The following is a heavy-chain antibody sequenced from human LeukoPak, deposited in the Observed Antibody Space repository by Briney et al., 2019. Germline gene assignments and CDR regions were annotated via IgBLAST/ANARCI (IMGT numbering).Heavy chain of an antibody. CDR1: GFTFSNSA. D-gene: IGHD6-19*01. V-gene: IGHV3-23*01. Sequence: GGSLRLSCAASGFTFSNSAMTWVRQSPGKGLEWVSDISASGDTTHYADSVKGRFTISRDNSKNTLYLQMNSLRAEDTAVYYCARSKPKSLIAVAGLDYWGQGTLVTVSS. CDR2: ISASGDTT. CDR3: ARSKPKSLIAVAGLDY. J-gene: IGHJ4*02.